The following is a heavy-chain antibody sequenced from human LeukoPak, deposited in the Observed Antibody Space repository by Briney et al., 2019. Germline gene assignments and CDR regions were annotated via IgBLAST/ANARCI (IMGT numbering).Heavy chain of an antibody. J-gene: IGHJ4*02. CDR3: AKEARYDSSGYLDY. CDR1: GFTFSSYA. V-gene: IGHV3-23*01. D-gene: IGHD3-22*01. CDR2: ISGSGGST. Sequence: GGSLRLSCATSGFTFSSYAMSWVRQAPGKGLEWVSAISGSGGSTYYADSVKGQFTISRDNSKNTLYLQMNSLRAEDTAVYYCAKEARYDSSGYLDYWGQGTLVTVSS.